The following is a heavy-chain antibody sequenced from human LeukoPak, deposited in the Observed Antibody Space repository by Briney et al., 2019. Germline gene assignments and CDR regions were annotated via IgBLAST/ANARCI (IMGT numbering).Heavy chain of an antibody. D-gene: IGHD6-13*01. V-gene: IGHV3-33*01. CDR3: ARDRGYSSRWNFGKDYYMDV. CDR2: ICYDGGNA. J-gene: IGHJ6*03. Sequence: GRSLRLSCSASGFTSSTNGMNWCRRDPGGGRVGVAVICYDGGNANYADAVKGRFTISRDNSKNTLYLQMNSPRAEDTAVYYCARDRGYSSRWNFGKDYYMDVWGKGTTVTVSS. CDR1: GFTSSTNG.